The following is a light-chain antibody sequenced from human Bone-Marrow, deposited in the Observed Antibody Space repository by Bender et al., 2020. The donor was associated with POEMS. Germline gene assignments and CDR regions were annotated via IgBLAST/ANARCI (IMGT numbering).Light chain of an antibody. CDR2: STT. V-gene: IGLV7-43*01. CDR3: LLYYGGAPYV. Sequence: QIVVTQEPSLTVSPGGTVTLTCASSTGTVTSGYYPGWFQQKPGQPPRPLIYSTTNRHSWTPARFSGSLLGGKAALTVSGVQPEDEAEYYCLLYYGGAPYVFGPGTRVTVL. J-gene: IGLJ1*01. CDR1: TGTVTSGYY.